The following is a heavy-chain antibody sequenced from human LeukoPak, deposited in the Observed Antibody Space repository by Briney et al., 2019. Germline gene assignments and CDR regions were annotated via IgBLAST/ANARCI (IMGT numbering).Heavy chain of an antibody. CDR2: INHSGST. Sequence: PSETLSLTCAVYGGSFSGYYWSWIRQPPGKGLEWIGEINHSGSTNYNPSLKSRVTISVDTSKNQFSLKLSSVTAADTAVYYCECYGSGSYVFWGQGTLVTVSS. D-gene: IGHD3-10*01. CDR1: GGSFSGYY. V-gene: IGHV4-34*01. J-gene: IGHJ4*02. CDR3: ECYGSGSYVF.